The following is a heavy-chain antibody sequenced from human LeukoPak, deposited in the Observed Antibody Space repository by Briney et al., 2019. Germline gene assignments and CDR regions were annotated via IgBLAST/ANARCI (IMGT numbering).Heavy chain of an antibody. CDR3: ARHPSSGGDPNYGMDV. V-gene: IGHV4-59*08. Sequence: SETLSLTCTVSGGSISSYYWSWIRQPPGKGLEWIGYIYYSGSTNYNPSLKSRVTISVDTSKNQFSLKLSSVTAADTAVYYCARHPSSGGDPNYGMDVWGQGTTVTVSS. D-gene: IGHD2-21*02. CDR2: IYYSGST. J-gene: IGHJ6*02. CDR1: GGSISSYY.